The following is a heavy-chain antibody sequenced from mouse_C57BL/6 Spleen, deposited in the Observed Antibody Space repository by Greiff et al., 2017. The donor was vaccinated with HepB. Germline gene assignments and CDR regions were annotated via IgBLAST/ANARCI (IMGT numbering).Heavy chain of an antibody. CDR1: GFTFSDYG. Sequence: EVQGVESGGGLVKPGGSLKLSCAASGFTFSDYGMHWVRQAPEKGLEWVAYISSGSSTTYYADTVKGRFTISRDNAKNTLFLQMTSLRSEDTAMYYCARRDYGNYWFAYWGQGTLVTVSA. J-gene: IGHJ3*01. V-gene: IGHV5-17*01. CDR3: ARRDYGNYWFAY. D-gene: IGHD2-1*01. CDR2: ISSGSSTT.